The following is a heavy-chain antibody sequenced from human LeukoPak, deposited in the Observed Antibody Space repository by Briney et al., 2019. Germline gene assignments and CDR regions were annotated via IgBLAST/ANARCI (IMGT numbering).Heavy chain of an antibody. CDR1: GFTFSSYG. CDR3: AKSRLPSSLRGLHDY. V-gene: IGHV3-23*01. J-gene: IGHJ4*02. D-gene: IGHD5/OR15-5a*01. Sequence: GGSLRLSCAASGFTFSSYGMSWVRQAPGKGLEWVSAISGSGGSTYYADSVKGRFTISRDNSKNTLHLQMNSLRAEDTAVYYCAKSRLPSSLRGLHDYWGQGTLVTVSS. CDR2: ISGSGGST.